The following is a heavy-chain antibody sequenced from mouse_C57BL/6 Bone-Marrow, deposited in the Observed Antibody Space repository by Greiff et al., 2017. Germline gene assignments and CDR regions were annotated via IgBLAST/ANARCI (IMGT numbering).Heavy chain of an antibody. J-gene: IGHJ3*01. CDR1: GFTFSDYG. CDR2: ISNLAYSI. V-gene: IGHV5-15*04. CDR3: ARQGDYGSSYGFAY. D-gene: IGHD1-1*01. Sequence: EVMLVESGGGLVQPGGSLKLSCAASGFTFSDYGRAWVRQAPRKGPEWVAFISNLAYSIYYADTVTGRFTISRGNAKNTLYLEMSSLMSEDTAMYYCARQGDYGSSYGFAYWGQVTLVTVSA.